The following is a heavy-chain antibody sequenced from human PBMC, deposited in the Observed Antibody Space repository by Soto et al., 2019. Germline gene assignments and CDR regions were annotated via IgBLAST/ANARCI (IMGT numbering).Heavy chain of an antibody. CDR2: ISWNSGSI. D-gene: IGHD1-20*01. V-gene: IGHV3-9*01. Sequence: GGSLRLSCAASGFTFDDYAMHWVRQAPGKGLEWVSGISWNSGSIGYADSVKGRFTISRDNAKNSLYLQMNSLRAEDTALYYCAKDRSNSLSWYFDLWGRGTLVTVSS. CDR3: AKDRSNSLSWYFDL. J-gene: IGHJ2*01. CDR1: GFTFDDYA.